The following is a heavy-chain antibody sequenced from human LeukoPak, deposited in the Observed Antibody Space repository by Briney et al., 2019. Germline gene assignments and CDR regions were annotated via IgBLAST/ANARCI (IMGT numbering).Heavy chain of an antibody. V-gene: IGHV3-64D*09. CDR2: INDNGRAT. CDR3: VNDFSGSYTFDY. CDR1: GFIYSSSA. Sequence: GGSLRLSCSVTGFIYSSSAMHWVRQAPGKGLEYVSGINDNGRATHYGDSLKGRFTISRDNSKNTLYLQMSTLTTEDTAIYYCVNDFSGSYTFDYWGQGTLVTVSS. D-gene: IGHD1-26*01. J-gene: IGHJ4*02.